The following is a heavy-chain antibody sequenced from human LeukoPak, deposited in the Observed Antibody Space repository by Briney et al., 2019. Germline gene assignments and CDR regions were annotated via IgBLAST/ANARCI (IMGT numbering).Heavy chain of an antibody. CDR1: GGSISSYY. V-gene: IGHV4-59*01. CDR2: IYYSGST. D-gene: IGHD6-13*01. Sequence: SETLSLTCTVSGGSISSYYWSWIRQPPGKGLEWIGYIYYSGSTNYNPSLKSRVTISVDTSKNQFSLKLSSVTAADTAVYYCARVGGSSWYGDYFDYWGQGTLVTVSS. CDR3: ARVGGSSWYGDYFDY. J-gene: IGHJ4*02.